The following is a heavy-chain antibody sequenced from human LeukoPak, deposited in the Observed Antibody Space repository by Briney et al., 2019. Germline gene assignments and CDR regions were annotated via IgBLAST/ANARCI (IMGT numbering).Heavy chain of an antibody. Sequence: ASVKVSCKASGYTFTSYGISWVRQAPGQGLEWMGWISAYNGNTNYAQKLQGRVTTTTDTSTSTAYMELRSLRSDDTAVYYCARVVYYYGSGSFPDYWGQGTLVTVSS. V-gene: IGHV1-18*01. CDR3: ARVVYYYGSGSFPDY. CDR2: ISAYNGNT. CDR1: GYTFTSYG. J-gene: IGHJ4*02. D-gene: IGHD3-10*01.